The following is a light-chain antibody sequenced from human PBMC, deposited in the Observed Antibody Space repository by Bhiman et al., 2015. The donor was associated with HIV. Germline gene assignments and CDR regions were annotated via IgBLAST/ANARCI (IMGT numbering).Light chain of an antibody. Sequence: QSVLTQPPSVSAAPGQKVTISCSGSSSNIGNNYVSWYQQLPGTAPKLLIDGNTNRPSGVPDRFSGSRSGTSVSLAITGLQAEDEAHYYCQSYDSSLSGWVFGGGTKLTVL. CDR1: SSNIGNNY. CDR2: GNT. V-gene: IGLV1-40*01. J-gene: IGLJ3*02. CDR3: QSYDSSLSGWV.